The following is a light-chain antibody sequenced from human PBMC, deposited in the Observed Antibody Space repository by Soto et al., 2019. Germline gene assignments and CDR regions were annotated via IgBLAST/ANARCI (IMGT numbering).Light chain of an antibody. CDR2: GAS. CDR3: QQYNKWPIT. Sequence: EIEMTQSPATLSVSLGERATLSCRAGQTVGSDLAWYQQKPGQPPSLLISGASARAPGVPARFSGSGSETEFTLAISSLQSEDFAVYYCQQYNKWPITFGRGTRLEIK. V-gene: IGKV3-15*01. CDR1: QTVGSD. J-gene: IGKJ5*01.